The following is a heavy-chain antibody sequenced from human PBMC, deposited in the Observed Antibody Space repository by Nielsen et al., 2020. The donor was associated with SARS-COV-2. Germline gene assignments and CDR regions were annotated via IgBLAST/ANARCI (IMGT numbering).Heavy chain of an antibody. D-gene: IGHD2-21*02. CDR3: AAVPSVVTWYYGMDV. CDR1: GFTFSSSA. Sequence: SVKVSCKASGFTFSSSAMQWVRQARGQRLEWIGWIVVGSGKTNCAQKFQERVTITRDMSTSTAYMDLRSLRSEDTAVYYCAAVPSVVTWYYGMDVWGQGTTVTVSS. V-gene: IGHV1-58*02. CDR2: IVVGSGKT. J-gene: IGHJ6*02.